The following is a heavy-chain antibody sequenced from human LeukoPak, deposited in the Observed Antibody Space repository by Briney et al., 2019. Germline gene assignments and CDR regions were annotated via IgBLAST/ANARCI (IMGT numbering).Heavy chain of an antibody. V-gene: IGHV4-39*01. J-gene: IGHJ4*02. CDR1: GASISSGRNY. Sequence: PSETLSLTRTVSGASISSGRNYWGWIRQSPGKGLEWIASLYSSGTTHYNPSLQSRVSVSVDTSKNQFSVRLNSLTAADTAVYYCARHLSGTTMAHYFDHWGQGTVVTVSS. CDR2: LYSSGTT. D-gene: IGHD1-1*01. CDR3: ARHLSGTTMAHYFDH.